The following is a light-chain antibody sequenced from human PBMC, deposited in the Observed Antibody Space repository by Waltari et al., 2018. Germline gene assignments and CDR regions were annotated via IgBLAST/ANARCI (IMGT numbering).Light chain of an antibody. CDR3: ASWDSSLSAAGV. J-gene: IGLJ3*02. CDR2: DDN. Sequence: QSVFTQPPSVPAAPGPMVTTSSSGGTSHMGPTPVSWNQKFPARTPTLIIFDDNQRPSGIPDRFSGSKSGTSATLAITGLQSGDEADYYCASWDSSLSAAGVFGGGTRLTVL. CDR1: TSHMGPTP. V-gene: IGLV1-51*01.